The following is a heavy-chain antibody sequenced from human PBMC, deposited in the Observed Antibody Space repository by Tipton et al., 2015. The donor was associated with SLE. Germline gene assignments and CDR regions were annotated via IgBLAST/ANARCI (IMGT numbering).Heavy chain of an antibody. J-gene: IGHJ3*02. Sequence: SLRLSCAASGFTFDDYAMHWVRQAPGKGLEWVSGISWNSGSIGYADSVKGRFTISRDNAKNSLYLQMNSLRAEDMALYYCAKDRGYDYSNEGGAFDMWGQGTMVTVSS. CDR1: GFTFDDYA. D-gene: IGHD4-11*01. CDR3: AKDRGYDYSNEGGAFDM. V-gene: IGHV3-9*03. CDR2: ISWNSGSI.